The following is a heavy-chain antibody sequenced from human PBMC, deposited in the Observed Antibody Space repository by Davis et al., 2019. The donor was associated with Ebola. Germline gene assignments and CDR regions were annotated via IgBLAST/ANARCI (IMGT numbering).Heavy chain of an antibody. CDR2: IYHSGST. Sequence: PSETLSLTCTVSGYSISSGYYWGWIRQPPGKGLEWIGSIYHSGSTYYNPSLKSRVTISVDTSKNQFSLKLSSVTAADTAVYYCARAGVIWVFWYFDLWGRGTLVTVSS. D-gene: IGHD3-22*01. CDR1: GYSISSGYY. CDR3: ARAGVIWVFWYFDL. J-gene: IGHJ2*01. V-gene: IGHV4-38-2*02.